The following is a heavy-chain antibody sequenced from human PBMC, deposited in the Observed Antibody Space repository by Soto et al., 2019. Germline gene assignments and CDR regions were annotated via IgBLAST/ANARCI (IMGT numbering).Heavy chain of an antibody. J-gene: IGHJ5*02. CDR2: IYYSGST. CDR1: GGSISSYY. D-gene: IGHD4-17*01. V-gene: IGHV4-59*01. Sequence: SETLSLTCTVSGGSISSYYWSWIRQPPGKGLEWIGYIYYSGSTNYNPSLKSRVTISVDTSKNRFSLKLSSVTAADTAVYYCARDRMVTTFFQTLGRWFDPWGQGTLVTVSS. CDR3: ARDRMVTTFFQTLGRWFDP.